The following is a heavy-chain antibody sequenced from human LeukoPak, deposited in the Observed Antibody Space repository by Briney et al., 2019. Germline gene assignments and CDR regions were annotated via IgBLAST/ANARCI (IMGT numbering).Heavy chain of an antibody. V-gene: IGHV4-34*01. J-gene: IGHJ4*02. CDR1: GGSFSGHY. D-gene: IGHD3-22*01. Sequence: SETLSLTCAVYGGSFSGHYWSWIRQPPGKGLEWIGEINHSGSTNYNPSLKSRVTISIDTSNNQFYLKLSSLTAADTAVYYCARRDDSSGYHKIFDYWGQGTLVTVSS. CDR3: ARRDDSSGYHKIFDY. CDR2: INHSGST.